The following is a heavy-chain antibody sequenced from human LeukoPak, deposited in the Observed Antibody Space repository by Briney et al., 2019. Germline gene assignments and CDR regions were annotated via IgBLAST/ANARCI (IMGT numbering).Heavy chain of an antibody. J-gene: IGHJ4*02. CDR1: GFTVSSNY. Sequence: GGSLRLSCAASGFTVSSNYMSWVRQAPGKGLEWVSVIYSGGSTYYADSVKGRFTISRDNSKNTLYLQMNSLRAEDTAVYYCAKDLDYSNYETFGYWGQGTLVTVSS. V-gene: IGHV3-66*01. CDR3: AKDLDYSNYETFGY. CDR2: IYSGGST. D-gene: IGHD4-11*01.